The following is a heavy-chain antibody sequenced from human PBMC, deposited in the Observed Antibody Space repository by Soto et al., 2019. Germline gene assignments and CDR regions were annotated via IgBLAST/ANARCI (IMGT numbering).Heavy chain of an antibody. V-gene: IGHV3-64D*06. Sequence: GGSLRLSCSASGFTSSTYAMHWVRQAPGKGLEYVSAMSSNGGSTYYADSVKGRFTISRDNSKNTLYLQMSSLRAEDTAVYYCVKSAKYYDFWSGYGWFDPWGQGTLVTVSS. D-gene: IGHD3-3*01. CDR1: GFTSSTYA. CDR3: VKSAKYYDFWSGYGWFDP. J-gene: IGHJ5*02. CDR2: MSSNGGST.